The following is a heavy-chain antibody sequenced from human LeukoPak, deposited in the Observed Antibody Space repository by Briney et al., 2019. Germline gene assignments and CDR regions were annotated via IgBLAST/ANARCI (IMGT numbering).Heavy chain of an antibody. D-gene: IGHD5-24*01. Sequence: GGSLRLSCAASGFTVSSNYMSWVRQAPGKGLEWVSLLYSSGSTYYTDSVKGRFTISRDSSKNTLYLQMNSLRAEDTAVYHCAGRDKGYYYGMDVWGQGTTVTVSS. CDR3: AGRDKGYYYGMDV. V-gene: IGHV3-66*01. CDR2: LYSSGST. J-gene: IGHJ6*02. CDR1: GFTVSSNY.